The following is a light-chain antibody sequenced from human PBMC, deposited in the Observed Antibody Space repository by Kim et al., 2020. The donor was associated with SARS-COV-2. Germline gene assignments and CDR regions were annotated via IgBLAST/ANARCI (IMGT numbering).Light chain of an antibody. J-gene: IGKJ2*01. V-gene: IGKV1-6*01. CDR2: GAS. Sequence: SAFVGDKVTITCRASQDIRNDLGWYRQIPGKAPNLLIYGASTLQSGVPSRFSGSGSGTNFTLTITSLQPEDFATYFCLQSDTFPYTFGPGTKLEI. CDR3: LQSDTFPYT. CDR1: QDIRND.